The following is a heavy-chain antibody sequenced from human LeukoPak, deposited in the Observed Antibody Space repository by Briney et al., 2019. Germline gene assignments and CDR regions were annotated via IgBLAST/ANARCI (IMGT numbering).Heavy chain of an antibody. Sequence: SETLSLTCAVYGGSFSEYYWSWIRRPPGKGLEWIGEIHHSGSTNYNPSLKSRVTMSVDTSKNQFSLKLSSVTAADTALHYCARGGGSGWYIDYWGQGTLVAVSS. V-gene: IGHV4-34*01. CDR2: IHHSGST. CDR3: ARGGGSGWYIDY. CDR1: GGSFSEYY. D-gene: IGHD6-19*01. J-gene: IGHJ4*02.